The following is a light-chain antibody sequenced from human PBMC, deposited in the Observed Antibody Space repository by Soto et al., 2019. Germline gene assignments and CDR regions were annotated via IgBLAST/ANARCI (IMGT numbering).Light chain of an antibody. CDR3: QQRSNWPPV. CDR1: QRVISSY. V-gene: IGKV3D-20*02. J-gene: IGKJ1*01. CDR2: GAS. Sequence: EIVLTQSPATLSLSPGERATLSCRASQRVISSYLAWYQQKPGQAPRLLIYGASSRATGIPARFSGSGSGTDFTLTISSLEPEDFAAYYCQQRSNWPPVFGEGTKVDIK.